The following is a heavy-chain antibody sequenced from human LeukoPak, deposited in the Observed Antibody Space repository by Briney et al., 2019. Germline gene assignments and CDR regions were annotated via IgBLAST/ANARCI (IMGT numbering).Heavy chain of an antibody. J-gene: IGHJ4*02. CDR3: AKDRAPATAWDY. Sequence: GSLRLSCAASGFTFSSYAMSWVRQAPGKGLEWVSAISGSGGSTYYADSVKGRFTISRDNSKNTLYLQMNSLRAEDTAVYYCAKDRAPATAWDYWGQGTLVTVSS. D-gene: IGHD2-2*01. CDR1: GFTFSSYA. V-gene: IGHV3-23*01. CDR2: ISGSGGST.